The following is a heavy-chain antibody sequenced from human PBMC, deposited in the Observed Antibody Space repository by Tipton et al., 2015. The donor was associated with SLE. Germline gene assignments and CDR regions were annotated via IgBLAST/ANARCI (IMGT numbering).Heavy chain of an antibody. D-gene: IGHD5-24*01. Sequence: TLSLTCAVYAGSFGGYYWSWIRQSPGKGLEWIGEINHSGSTNYNPSLKSRVTISVDTSKNQFSLKLSSVTAADTAVYYCAAQRGRWLQFDAFDIWGQGTMVTVSS. CDR1: AGSFGGYY. CDR3: AAQRGRWLQFDAFDI. V-gene: IGHV4-34*01. CDR2: INHSGST. J-gene: IGHJ3*02.